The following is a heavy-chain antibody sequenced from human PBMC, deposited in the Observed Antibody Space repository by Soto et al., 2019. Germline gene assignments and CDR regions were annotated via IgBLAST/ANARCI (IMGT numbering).Heavy chain of an antibody. CDR1: GYTFTSYA. CDR2: INDGNGNT. D-gene: IGHD5-12*01. Sequence: ASVKVSSKASGYTFTSYAMHWVRQAPGQRLEWMGWINDGNGNTKYSQKFQGRDTITRDTSASTAYMELSSLRSEDTTVYYCAASRWLQFYFDFWGQGTMVTVSS. CDR3: AASRWLQFYFDF. J-gene: IGHJ4*02. V-gene: IGHV1-3*01.